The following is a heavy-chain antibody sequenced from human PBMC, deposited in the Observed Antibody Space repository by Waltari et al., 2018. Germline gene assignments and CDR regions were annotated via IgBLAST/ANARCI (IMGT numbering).Heavy chain of an antibody. CDR1: GFTFSSYS. Sequence: EVQLVKSGGGLVQPGGSLRLSCAASGFTFSSYSMNWVRQAPGKGLEWVSYISSSSSTTSYADSVKGRFTISRDNAKNTLYLQMNSLRADDTSVYYCARAQLTMARNLDLWGRGTLVTVSS. D-gene: IGHD3-10*01. CDR3: ARAQLTMARNLDL. J-gene: IGHJ2*01. V-gene: IGHV3-48*04. CDR2: ISSSSSTT.